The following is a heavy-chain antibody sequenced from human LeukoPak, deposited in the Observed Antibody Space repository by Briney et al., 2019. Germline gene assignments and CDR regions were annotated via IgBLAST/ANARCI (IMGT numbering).Heavy chain of an antibody. J-gene: IGHJ4*02. CDR3: AKPNFRFIAVAGTDY. CDR2: ISYDGSNK. D-gene: IGHD6-19*01. V-gene: IGHV3-30*18. CDR1: GFTFSSYG. Sequence: PGGSLRLSCAASGFTFSSYGMHWVRQAPGKGLEWVAVISYDGSNKYYADSVKGRFTISRDNSKNTLYLQMNSLRAEDTAVYYCAKPNFRFIAVAGTDYWGQGTLVTVSS.